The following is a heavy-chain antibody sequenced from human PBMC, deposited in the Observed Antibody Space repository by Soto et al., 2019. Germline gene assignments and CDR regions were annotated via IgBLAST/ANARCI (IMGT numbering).Heavy chain of an antibody. CDR1: GYTLTELS. V-gene: IGHV1-24*01. CDR2: FDPEDGET. J-gene: IGHJ5*02. Sequence: ASVKVSCKVSGYTLTELSMHWLRQAPGKGLEWMGGFDPEDGETIYAQKFQGRVTMTEDTSTDTAYMELSSLRSEDTAVYYCATDRGIAVAGKGWFDPWGQGTLVTVSS. CDR3: ATDRGIAVAGKGWFDP. D-gene: IGHD6-19*01.